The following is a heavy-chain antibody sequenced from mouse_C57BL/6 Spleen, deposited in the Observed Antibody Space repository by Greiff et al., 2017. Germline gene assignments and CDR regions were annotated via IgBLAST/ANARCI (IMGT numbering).Heavy chain of an antibody. Sequence: VQLQQSGPELVKPGASVKLSCKASGYTFTSYDINWVKQRPGQGLEWIGWIYPRDGSNKSNEKFKGKATLTVDTSSSTAYMELHSLTSEDSAVYFCARGGSLYAMDYWGQGTSGTVSS. V-gene: IGHV1-85*01. CDR1: GYTFTSYD. J-gene: IGHJ4*01. CDR3: ARGGSLYAMDY. D-gene: IGHD1-1*01. CDR2: IYPRDGSN.